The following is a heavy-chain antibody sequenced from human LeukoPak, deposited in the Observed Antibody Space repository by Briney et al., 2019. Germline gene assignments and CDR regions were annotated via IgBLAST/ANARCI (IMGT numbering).Heavy chain of an antibody. CDR1: GFTFDDFA. J-gene: IGHJ6*02. V-gene: IGHV3-9*01. Sequence: PGRSLRRSCAASGFTFDDFAMHWVRQAPGKGLEWVSAISWDSGDINYADFVKGRFTISRDNAENSLYLQMNSLTVEDTALYYCAKDRSPGERDYYFGMDVWGQGTTVTVSS. CDR2: ISWDSGDI. D-gene: IGHD7-27*01. CDR3: AKDRSPGERDYYFGMDV.